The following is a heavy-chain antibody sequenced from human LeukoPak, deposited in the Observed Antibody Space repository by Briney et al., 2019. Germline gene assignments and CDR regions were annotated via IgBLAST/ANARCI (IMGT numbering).Heavy chain of an antibody. D-gene: IGHD5-12*01. J-gene: IGHJ4*02. CDR1: GYTVSSYG. V-gene: IGHV1-18*01. Sequence: ASVKVSCTASGYTVSSYGIAWVRQAPGQGLEWMGWISGYNGNTNYAQKLQGRVSMTTDTSTTTAYMELRSLTSDDTALYYCARSSLGTITAGPFDYWGQGTLVTVSS. CDR3: ARSSLGTITAGPFDY. CDR2: ISGYNGNT.